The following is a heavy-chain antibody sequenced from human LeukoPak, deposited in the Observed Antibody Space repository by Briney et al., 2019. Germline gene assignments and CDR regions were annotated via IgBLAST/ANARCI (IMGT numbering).Heavy chain of an antibody. J-gene: IGHJ4*02. CDR3: ATLYGSGSYLADY. CDR1: GGSISSNTW. CDR2: IYHSGST. Sequence: TSETLSLTCVVSGGSISSNTWWSWVRQPPGKGLEWIGEIYHSGSTNYNPSLKSRVTMSVDTSKNQFSLKLSSVTAADTAVYYCATLYGSGSYLADYWGQGTLVTVSS. V-gene: IGHV4-4*02. D-gene: IGHD3-10*01.